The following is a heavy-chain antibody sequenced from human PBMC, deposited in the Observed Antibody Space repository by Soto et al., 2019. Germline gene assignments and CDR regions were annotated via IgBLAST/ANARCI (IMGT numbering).Heavy chain of an antibody. D-gene: IGHD2-2*02. CDR3: ATAHPTPYCSSTSCYSPPYYYNYMDV. CDR1: GYTFTSYY. Sequence: ASVKVSCKASGYTFTSYYMHWVRQAPGQGLEWMGIINPSGGSTSYAQKFQGRVTMTRDTSTSTVYMELSSLRSEDTAVYYCATAHPTPYCSSTSCYSPPYYYNYMDVWDEGTTVTVSS. CDR2: INPSGGST. V-gene: IGHV1-46*01. J-gene: IGHJ6*03.